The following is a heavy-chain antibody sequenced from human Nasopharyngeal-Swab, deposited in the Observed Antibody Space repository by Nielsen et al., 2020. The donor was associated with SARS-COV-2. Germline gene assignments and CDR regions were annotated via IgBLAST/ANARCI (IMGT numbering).Heavy chain of an antibody. CDR1: GFTFTSYA. Sequence: GESLKISCAASGFTFTSYAMNWVRQAPGKGLEWVSGMSGTGDNTYYADSVKGRFTISRDSSKNTLYLQMNSLRAEDTAVYYCAKDSGAGFYDGGSCFPTNHWGQGTLVTVSS. J-gene: IGHJ5*02. CDR2: MSGTGDNT. D-gene: IGHD2-15*01. CDR3: AKDSGAGFYDGGSCFPTNH. V-gene: IGHV3-23*01.